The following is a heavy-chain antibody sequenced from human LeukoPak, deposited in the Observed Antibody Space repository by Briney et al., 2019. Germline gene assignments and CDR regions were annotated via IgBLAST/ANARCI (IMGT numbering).Heavy chain of an antibody. D-gene: IGHD3-10*01. J-gene: IGHJ4*02. Sequence: GGSLRLSCAASGFTFSSYWMSWVRQAPGKGLEWVANIKQDGSEKFYVDSVKGRFTISRDNAKNSLYLQMNSLRAEDTAVYYCARGYYYGSGSYYFDYWGQGTLLTVSS. CDR1: GFTFSSYW. V-gene: IGHV3-7*01. CDR2: IKQDGSEK. CDR3: ARGYYYGSGSYYFDY.